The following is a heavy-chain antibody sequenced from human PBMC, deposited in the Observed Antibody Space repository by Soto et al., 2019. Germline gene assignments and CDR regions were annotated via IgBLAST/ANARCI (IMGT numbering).Heavy chain of an antibody. J-gene: IGHJ3*02. Sequence: ASVNVSCKASGYTFTSYGISWVRQAPGQGLELMGWISAYNGNTNYAQKLQGRVTMTTXXXXXXAXMXLXXXXSDDTAVYYCARGQQLVDAFDIWGQGTMVTVSS. CDR3: ARGQQLVDAFDI. CDR1: GYTFTSYG. CDR2: ISAYNGNT. D-gene: IGHD6-13*01. V-gene: IGHV1-18*01.